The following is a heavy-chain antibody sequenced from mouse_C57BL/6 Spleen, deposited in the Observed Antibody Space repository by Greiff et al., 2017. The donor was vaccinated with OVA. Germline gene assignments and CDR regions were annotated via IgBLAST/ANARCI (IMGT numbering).Heavy chain of an antibody. CDR2: ISSGGSYT. J-gene: IGHJ2*01. D-gene: IGHD3-2*02. Sequence: EVNVVESGGDLVKPGGSLKLSCAASGFTFSSYGMSWVRQTPDKRLEWVATISSGGSYTYYPDSVKGRFTISRDNAKNTLYLQMSSLKSEDTAMYYCARQGAAQATYFDYWGQGTTLTVSS. CDR1: GFTFSSYG. CDR3: ARQGAAQATYFDY. V-gene: IGHV5-6*01.